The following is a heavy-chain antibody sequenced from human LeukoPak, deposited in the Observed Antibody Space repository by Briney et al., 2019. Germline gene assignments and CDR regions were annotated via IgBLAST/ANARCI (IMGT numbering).Heavy chain of an antibody. D-gene: IGHD6-6*01. Sequence: SETLSLTCAVSGYSISSDYYWGWIRLPPGKGLERIGTIYHSGSASYNPSLKSRVTLLVDTSNNQFSLRLSSVTGTDTAVYYCARRPYYYFYMDVWGKGTTVTVSS. V-gene: IGHV4-38-2*01. CDR1: GYSISSDYY. CDR3: ARRPYYYFYMDV. CDR2: IYHSGSA. J-gene: IGHJ6*03.